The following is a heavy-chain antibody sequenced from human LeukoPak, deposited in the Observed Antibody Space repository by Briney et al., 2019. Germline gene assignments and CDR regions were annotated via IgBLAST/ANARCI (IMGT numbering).Heavy chain of an antibody. Sequence: GGSLRLSCAASGFTFSSYSMNWVRQAPGKGLEWVSSISSSSSYIYYADPVKGRFTISRDNAKNSLYLQMNSLRAEDTAVYYCARDTGGGYYYMDVWDKGTTVTVSS. J-gene: IGHJ6*03. D-gene: IGHD7-27*01. CDR3: ARDTGGGYYYMDV. CDR1: GFTFSSYS. CDR2: ISSSSSYI. V-gene: IGHV3-21*01.